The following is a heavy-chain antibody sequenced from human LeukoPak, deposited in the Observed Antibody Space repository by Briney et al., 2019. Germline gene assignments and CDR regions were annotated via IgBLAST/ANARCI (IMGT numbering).Heavy chain of an antibody. Sequence: KPSETLSLTCTVSGGSISSYYWSCIRQPPGKGLEWIGYIYYSGSTNYNPSLKSRVTISVDTSKNQFSLKLSSVTAADTAVYYCAGRRSGWYDYWGQGTLVTVSS. CDR2: IYYSGST. CDR1: GGSISSYY. V-gene: IGHV4-59*08. CDR3: AGRRSGWYDY. D-gene: IGHD6-19*01. J-gene: IGHJ4*02.